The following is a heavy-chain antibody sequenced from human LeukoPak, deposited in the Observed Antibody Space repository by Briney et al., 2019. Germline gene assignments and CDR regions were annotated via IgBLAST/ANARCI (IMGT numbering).Heavy chain of an antibody. CDR2: ISGSGGST. J-gene: IGHJ4*02. D-gene: IGHD3-16*02. CDR1: GFTFSSYA. V-gene: IGHV3-23*01. Sequence: GGSLRLSCAASGFTFSSYAMSWVRQAPGKGLEWVSAISGSGGSTYYADSVKGRFTISRDNSKNTLYLQMNSLRAEDTAVYYCAKDLVRLGELSPGYRFDYWGQGTLVTVSS. CDR3: AKDLVRLGELSPGYRFDY.